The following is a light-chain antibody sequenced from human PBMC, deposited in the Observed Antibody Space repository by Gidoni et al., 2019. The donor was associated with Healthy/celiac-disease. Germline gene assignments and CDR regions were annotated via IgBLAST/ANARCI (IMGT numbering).Light chain of an antibody. CDR1: QSVLYSSNNKNY. CDR3: QQYYSTHWT. Sequence: IVMTQSPDSLAVSLGERATINCKSSQSVLYSSNNKNYLAWYQQNPGQPPKLLIYWASTRESGVPDRFSGRGSGTDLTLTISSLQAEDVAVYYCQQYYSTHWTFGPGTKVDIK. J-gene: IGKJ3*01. CDR2: WAS. V-gene: IGKV4-1*01.